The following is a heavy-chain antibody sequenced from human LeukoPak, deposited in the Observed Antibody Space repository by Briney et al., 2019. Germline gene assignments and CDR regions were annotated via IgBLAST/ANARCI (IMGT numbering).Heavy chain of an antibody. CDR2: INHSGST. V-gene: IGHV4-34*01. Sequence: PSETLSLTCAVYGGSFSGYYWSWIRQPPGKGLEWIGEINHSGSTNYNPSLKSRFTISVDTSKNQFSLKLSSVTAADTAVYYCARDRLYGSGSSPWGQGTLVTVSS. CDR3: ARDRLYGSGSSP. D-gene: IGHD3-10*01. J-gene: IGHJ5*02. CDR1: GGSFSGYY.